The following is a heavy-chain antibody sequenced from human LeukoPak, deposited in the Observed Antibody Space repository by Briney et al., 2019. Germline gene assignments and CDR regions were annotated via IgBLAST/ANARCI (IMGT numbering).Heavy chain of an antibody. CDR2: IYHSGST. D-gene: IGHD2-8*01. V-gene: IGHV4-38-2*02. J-gene: IGHJ4*02. CDR1: GYSISSGYY. Sequence: SETLSLTCTVSGYSISSGYYWGCIRQPPGKGLEWIGSIYHSGSTYYNPSLKSRVTISVDTSKNQFSLKLSSVTAADTAVYYCAREMAGIDYWGQGTLVTVSS. CDR3: AREMAGIDY.